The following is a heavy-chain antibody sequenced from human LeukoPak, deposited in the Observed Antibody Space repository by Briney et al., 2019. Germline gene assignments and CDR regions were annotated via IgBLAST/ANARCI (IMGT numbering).Heavy chain of an antibody. CDR1: GFTFSTYA. CDR2: ISDSAGGT. V-gene: IGHV3-23*01. CDR3: ANIMAGY. D-gene: IGHD3-16*01. J-gene: IGHJ4*02. Sequence: PGGFLRLSCAASGFTFSTYAMSWVRQAPGKGLEWVSAISDSAGGTYYADSVKGRFTISRDNSKNTLYLQMNGLRAEDTAVYYCANIMAGYWGQGTLVTVSS.